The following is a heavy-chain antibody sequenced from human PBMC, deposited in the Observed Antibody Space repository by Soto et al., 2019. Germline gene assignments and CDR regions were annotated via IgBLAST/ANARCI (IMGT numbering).Heavy chain of an antibody. J-gene: IGHJ6*02. D-gene: IGHD2-2*01. CDR1: GGSFNRSA. CDR2: IIPISGTA. V-gene: IGHV1-69*01. CDR3: ARSQGSSTSLEIYYYYYYGMDI. Sequence: VCCEACGGSFNRSAISVARKDHGKGLEWMGGIIPISGTANYAQKFQGRVTITADESTSTAYMELSSLRSEDTAVYYCARSQGSSTSLEIYYYYYYGMDIWGQGTTVTVSS.